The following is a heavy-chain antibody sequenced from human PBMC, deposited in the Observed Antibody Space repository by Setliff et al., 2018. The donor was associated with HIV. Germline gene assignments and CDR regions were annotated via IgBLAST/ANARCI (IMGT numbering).Heavy chain of an antibody. J-gene: IGHJ4*02. V-gene: IGHV1-2*02. D-gene: IGHD3-10*01. CDR1: GYTFTGHF. CDR2: INPNSGAT. CDR3: ARDTAIGWYGESKMSDF. Sequence: GASVKVSCKTAGYTFTGHFIHWMRQAPGQGLEWMGWINPNSGATDYAWRFEDRVTMTSDTSIRTVYMELSSLRSDDTAVYYRARDTAIGWYGESKMSDFWGQGTLVTVSS.